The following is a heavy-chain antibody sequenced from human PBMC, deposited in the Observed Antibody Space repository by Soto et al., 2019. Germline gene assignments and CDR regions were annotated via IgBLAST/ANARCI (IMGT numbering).Heavy chain of an antibody. D-gene: IGHD3-3*01. J-gene: IGHJ1*01. Sequence: GGGLRLSCAASGFTFSDYYMSWIRQAPGKGLEWVSYISSSGSTIYYADSVKGRFTVSRDNAKNSLYLQMNSLRAEDTAVYYCATEYHYDFWSGYYEYFQHWGQCTLVTFSS. CDR3: ATEYHYDFWSGYYEYFQH. CDR1: GFTFSDYY. V-gene: IGHV3-11*01. CDR2: ISSSGSTI.